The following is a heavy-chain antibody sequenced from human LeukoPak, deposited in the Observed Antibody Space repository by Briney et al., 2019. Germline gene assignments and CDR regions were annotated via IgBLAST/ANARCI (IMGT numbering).Heavy chain of an antibody. CDR1: GFTFRTYA. CDR3: VRDRCSGGSCRLFDY. CDR2: MWSDGDNR. J-gene: IGHJ4*02. V-gene: IGHV3-33*01. D-gene: IGHD2-15*01. Sequence: GGSLRLSCAEAGFTFRTYALHWVRQAPGKGLEWVAVMWSDGDNRYYADSVKGRFTISRDNSKNALYLEMNSLRAEDTAVYYCVRDRCSGGSCRLFDYWGAGGLVSVSS.